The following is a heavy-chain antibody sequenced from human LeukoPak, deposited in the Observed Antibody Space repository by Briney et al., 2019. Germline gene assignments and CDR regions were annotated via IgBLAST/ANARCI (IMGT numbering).Heavy chain of an antibody. CDR1: GGSISSSSYY. D-gene: IGHD6-13*01. CDR3: AREAAALFWNDY. Sequence: SETLSHTCTVSGGSISSSSYYWGWIRQPPGKGLEWIGSIYYSGSTYYNPSLKSRVTISVDTSKNQFSLKLSSVTAADTAVYYCAREAAALFWNDYWGQGTLVTVSS. CDR2: IYYSGST. V-gene: IGHV4-39*02. J-gene: IGHJ4*02.